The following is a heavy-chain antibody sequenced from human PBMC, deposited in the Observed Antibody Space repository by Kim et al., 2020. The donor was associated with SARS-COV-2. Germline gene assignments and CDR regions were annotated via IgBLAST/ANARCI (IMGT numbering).Heavy chain of an antibody. V-gene: IGHV1-69*13. CDR3: TRGRVRGYCSSTSCYTAGWFDP. CDR1: GGTFSSYA. J-gene: IGHJ5*02. D-gene: IGHD2-2*02. CDR2: IIPIFGTA. Sequence: SVKVSCKASGGTFSSYAISWVRQAPGQGLEWMGGIIPIFGTANYAQKFQGRVTITADESTSTAYMELSSLRSEDTAVYYCTRGRVRGYCSSTSCYTAGWFDPWGQGTLVTVSS.